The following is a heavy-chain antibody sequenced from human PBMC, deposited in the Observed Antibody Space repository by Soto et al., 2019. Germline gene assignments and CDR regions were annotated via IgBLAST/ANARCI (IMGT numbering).Heavy chain of an antibody. Sequence: GASVKVSCQASGYTFTSYAVHWVRQAPGQRLEWMGWINAGNGNTKYSQKFQGRVTITRDTSASTAYMELSSLRSEDTAVYYCARGGSLYWYFDLWGRGTLVTVSS. V-gene: IGHV1-3*01. CDR1: GYTFTSYA. CDR2: INAGNGNT. J-gene: IGHJ2*01. CDR3: ARGGSLYWYFDL. D-gene: IGHD1-26*01.